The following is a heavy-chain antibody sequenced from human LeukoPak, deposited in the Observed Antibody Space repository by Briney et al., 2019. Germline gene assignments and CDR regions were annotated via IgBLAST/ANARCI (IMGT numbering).Heavy chain of an antibody. J-gene: IGHJ4*02. CDR2: INSDGSST. CDR1: GFTFSTYW. D-gene: IGHD6-19*01. Sequence: GGSLRLSCAASGFTFSTYWMHWVRQAPGKGLVWVSHINSDGSSTSYADSVKGRFTISRDNAKNTLYLQMNSLRAEDTAVYYCARDARWLDLDCWGQGTLVTVSS. CDR3: ARDARWLDLDC. V-gene: IGHV3-74*01.